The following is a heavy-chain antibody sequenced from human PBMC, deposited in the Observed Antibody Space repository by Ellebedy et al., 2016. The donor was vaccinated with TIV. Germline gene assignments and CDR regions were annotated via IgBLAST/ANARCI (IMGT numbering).Heavy chain of an antibody. J-gene: IGHJ3*01. CDR2: ITESGGNT. V-gene: IGHV3-23*01. Sequence: GESLKISCAASGLTFSSHAMSWVRQAPGKGLEWVSSITESGGNTYYADSVKGRFTISRDNSKDTLFLQMDSLRAEDTAIYFCARDPVGVGPAFDVWGQGTMVTVSS. D-gene: IGHD4-23*01. CDR3: ARDPVGVGPAFDV. CDR1: GLTFSSHA.